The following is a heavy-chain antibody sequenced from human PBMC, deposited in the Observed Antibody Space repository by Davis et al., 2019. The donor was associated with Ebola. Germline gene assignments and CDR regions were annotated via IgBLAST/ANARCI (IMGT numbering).Heavy chain of an antibody. CDR3: AREHSSSPYYYYYGMDV. V-gene: IGHV3-21*01. Sequence: GESLKISCAASGFTFSSYEMNWVRQAPGKGLEWVSSISSSSSYIYYADSVKGRFTISRDNAKNSLYLQMNSLRAEDTAVYYCAREHSSSPYYYYYGMDVWGQGTTVTVSS. D-gene: IGHD6-13*01. CDR1: GFTFSSYE. CDR2: ISSSSSYI. J-gene: IGHJ6*02.